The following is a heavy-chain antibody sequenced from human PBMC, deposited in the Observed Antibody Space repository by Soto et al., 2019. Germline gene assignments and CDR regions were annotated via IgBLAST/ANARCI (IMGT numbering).Heavy chain of an antibody. CDR2: IYSGGST. V-gene: IGHV3-66*01. J-gene: IGHJ6*03. CDR3: ARRPTPDFWSGSKPYYYMDV. CDR1: GFTVSSKY. D-gene: IGHD3-3*01. Sequence: GGSLRLSCAASGFTVSSKYMSWVRQAPGKGLDWVSVIYSGGSTYYADSVKGRFTISRDNSKNTLYLQMNSLRAEDTAVYYCARRPTPDFWSGSKPYYYMDVWGKGTTVTVSS.